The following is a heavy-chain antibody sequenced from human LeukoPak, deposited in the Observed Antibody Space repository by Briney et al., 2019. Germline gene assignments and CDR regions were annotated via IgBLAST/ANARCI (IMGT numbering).Heavy chain of an antibody. V-gene: IGHV3-66*02. CDR1: GFTVSSNY. Sequence: GGSLRLSCAASGFTVSSNYMSWVRQAPGKGLEWVSVIYSGGSTYYADSVKGRFTISRDNSKNTLYLQMTSLRAEDTAVYYCARDRSYTTSCYPYYYYMDVWGKGTTVTVSS. CDR3: ARDRSYTTSCYPYYYYMDV. J-gene: IGHJ6*03. D-gene: IGHD2-2*01. CDR2: IYSGGST.